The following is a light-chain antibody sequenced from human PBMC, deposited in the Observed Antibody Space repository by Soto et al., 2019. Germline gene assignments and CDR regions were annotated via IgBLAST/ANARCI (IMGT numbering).Light chain of an antibody. Sequence: QSALTQPASVSGSPGQSITISCTGTNSDVGGYNYVSWYQQHPGKAPELMTYEVSHRPSGVSNRFSGSKSDNTASLTISGLQAEDEADYYYSSYTSISTLYVFGTGTKVTVL. CDR3: SSYTSISTLYV. V-gene: IGLV2-14*01. J-gene: IGLJ1*01. CDR1: NSDVGGYNY. CDR2: EVS.